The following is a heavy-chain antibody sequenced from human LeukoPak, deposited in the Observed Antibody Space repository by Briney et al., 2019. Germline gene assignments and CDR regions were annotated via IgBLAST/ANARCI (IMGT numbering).Heavy chain of an antibody. V-gene: IGHV4-39*07. CDR3: AREGGYSGGRAFDI. CDR2: IYYSGST. CDR1: GGSISSSSYY. J-gene: IGHJ4*02. Sequence: SETLSLTCTVSGGSISSSSYYWGWIRQPPGKGLEWIGSIYYSGSTYYNPSLKSRVTISVDTSKNQFSLKLSSVTAADTAVYYCAREGGYSGGRAFDIWGQGTLVTVSS. D-gene: IGHD3-22*01.